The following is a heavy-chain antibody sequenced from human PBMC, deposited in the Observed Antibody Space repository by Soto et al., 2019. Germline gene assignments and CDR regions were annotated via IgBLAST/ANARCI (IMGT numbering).Heavy chain of an antibody. D-gene: IGHD6-6*01. CDR1: GGSISSGGYY. CDR3: ARTTGGGEQLVPIDY. CDR2: IYYSGST. J-gene: IGHJ4*02. V-gene: IGHV4-31*03. Sequence: SETLSLTCSVSGGSISSGGYYWSWIRQHPGKGLEWIGYIYYSGSTYYNPSLKSRVTISVDTSKNQFSLKLSSVTAADTAVYYCARTTGGGEQLVPIDYWGQGTLVTVSS.